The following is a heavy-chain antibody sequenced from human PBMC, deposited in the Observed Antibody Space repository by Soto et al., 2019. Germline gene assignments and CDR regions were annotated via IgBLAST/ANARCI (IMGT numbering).Heavy chain of an antibody. CDR2: IQDTGRT. Sequence: PLETLSLTCTVSGGSVSSSRYYWSWVRQPPGKPLEWIGYIQDTGRTMYNPSLQSRVTFSMETSQNQFFLNLRSVTAADTAIYYCARSACGRRDCSVFEFWGQGILVPVSP. V-gene: IGHV4-61*01. CDR3: ARSACGRRDCSVFEF. CDR1: GGSVSSSRYY. J-gene: IGHJ4*02. D-gene: IGHD2-21*02.